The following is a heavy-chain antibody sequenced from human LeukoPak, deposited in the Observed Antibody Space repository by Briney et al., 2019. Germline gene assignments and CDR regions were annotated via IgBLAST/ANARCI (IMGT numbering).Heavy chain of an antibody. Sequence: SETLSLTCAVYGGSFSGYYWSWIRQPPGKGLEWIGENNHSGSTNYNPSLKSRVTISVDTSKNQFSLKLSSVTAADTAVYYCARGPLYYDFWSGYDAFDIWGQGTMVTVSS. CDR1: GGSFSGYY. V-gene: IGHV4-34*01. D-gene: IGHD3-3*01. CDR2: NNHSGST. CDR3: ARGPLYYDFWSGYDAFDI. J-gene: IGHJ3*02.